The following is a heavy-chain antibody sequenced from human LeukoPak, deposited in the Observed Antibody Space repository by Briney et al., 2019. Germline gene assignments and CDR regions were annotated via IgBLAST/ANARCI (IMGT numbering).Heavy chain of an antibody. Sequence: PSETLSLTCAAYGGSFSGYYWSWIRQPPGKGLEWIGEINHSGSTNYNPSLKSRVTISVDTSKNQFSLKLSSVTAADTAVYYCARASEICSSTSCYSRFDYWGQGTLVTVSS. V-gene: IGHV4-34*01. D-gene: IGHD2-2*02. CDR2: INHSGST. J-gene: IGHJ4*02. CDR3: ARASEICSSTSCYSRFDY. CDR1: GGSFSGYY.